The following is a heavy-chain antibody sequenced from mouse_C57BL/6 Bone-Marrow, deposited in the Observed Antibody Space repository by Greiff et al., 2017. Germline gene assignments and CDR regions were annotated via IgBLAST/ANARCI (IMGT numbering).Heavy chain of an antibody. CDR3: ARGYYAMDY. J-gene: IGHJ4*01. CDR1: GYTFTSYG. CDR2: IYPRSGNT. Sequence: QVQLQQPGAELVKPGASVKLSCKASGYTFTSYGISWVKQRTGQGLEWIGEIYPRSGNTYYNEKFKGKATLTADKSSSTAYMELRSLTSEDSAVYFCARGYYAMDYWGQGTSVTVSS. V-gene: IGHV1-81*01.